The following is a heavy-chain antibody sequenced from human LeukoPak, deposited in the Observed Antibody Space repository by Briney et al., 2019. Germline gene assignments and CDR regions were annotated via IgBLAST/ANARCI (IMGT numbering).Heavy chain of an antibody. V-gene: IGHV3-23*01. Sequence: GGSLRLSCAASGFTFSSYAMHWVRQAPGKGLEWVSTITTSDGNTYYADSVKGRFTVSRDNSKNTLFLQMNSLRAEDTAVYYCAKDGGLWVSAHWGDSWGRGTLVTVSS. CDR2: ITTSDGNT. J-gene: IGHJ4*02. CDR1: GFTFSSYA. D-gene: IGHD7-27*01. CDR3: AKDGGLWVSAHWGDS.